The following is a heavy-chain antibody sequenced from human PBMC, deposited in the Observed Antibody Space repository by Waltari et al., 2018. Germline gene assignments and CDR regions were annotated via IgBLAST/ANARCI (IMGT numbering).Heavy chain of an antibody. J-gene: IGHJ6*02. CDR3: ARLGYCSSANCFYGMDV. D-gene: IGHD2-2*01. Sequence: EVQVVESGGGLVQPGGSLRLSCAASGFTFSSYWMSWVRQAPGKGLEWRANIKKDGSQTYYVDSVKGRFTISRDNAKNSLFLQMNSLRADDTAVYYCARLGYCSSANCFYGMDVWGQGTTVTVSS. CDR2: IKKDGSQT. V-gene: IGHV3-7*01. CDR1: GFTFSSYW.